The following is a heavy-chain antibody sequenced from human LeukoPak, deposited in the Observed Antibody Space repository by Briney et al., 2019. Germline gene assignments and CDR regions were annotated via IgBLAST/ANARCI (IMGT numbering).Heavy chain of an antibody. CDR3: ARGASRHSDSRVFDI. J-gene: IGHJ3*02. CDR2: INHSGST. D-gene: IGHD3-22*01. Sequence: SEPLSLTCTVSGGSISSGGYYWSWIRQPPGKGLVWIGEINHSGSTNYNPSLKSRVTISVDTSKNQFSLKLSSVTAADTAVYYCARGASRHSDSRVFDIWGQGTMVTVSS. V-gene: IGHV4-39*07. CDR1: GGSISSGGYY.